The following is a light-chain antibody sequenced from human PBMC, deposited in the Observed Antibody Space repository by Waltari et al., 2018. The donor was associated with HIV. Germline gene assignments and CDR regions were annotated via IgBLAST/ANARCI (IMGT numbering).Light chain of an antibody. CDR2: KDS. Sequence: SYELTQPPSVSVSPGQTARIPCSGDALPQPYAYWYQQKPGQAPGLGIYKDSERPSGIPERFSGSSSGTTVTLTISGVQAEDEADYYCQSADSSGTYVVFGGGTKLTVL. CDR1: ALPQPY. CDR3: QSADSSGTYVV. V-gene: IGLV3-25*03. J-gene: IGLJ2*01.